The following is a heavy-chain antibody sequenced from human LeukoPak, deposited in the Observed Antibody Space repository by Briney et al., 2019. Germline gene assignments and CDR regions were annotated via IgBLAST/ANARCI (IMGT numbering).Heavy chain of an antibody. Sequence: GESLNISCKGSGYSFTSYWIGWVRQMPGKGLEWMGIIYPGDSDTRYSPSFQGQVTISADKSISTAYLQWSSPKASDTAMYYCARRQVYSYGLDYYYMDVWGKGTTVTVSS. V-gene: IGHV5-51*01. CDR2: IYPGDSDT. J-gene: IGHJ6*03. CDR3: ARRQVYSYGLDYYYMDV. CDR1: GYSFTSYW. D-gene: IGHD5-18*01.